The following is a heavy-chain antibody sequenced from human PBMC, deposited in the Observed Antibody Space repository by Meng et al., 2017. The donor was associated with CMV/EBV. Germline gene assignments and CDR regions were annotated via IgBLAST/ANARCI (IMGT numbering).Heavy chain of an antibody. Sequence: GESLKISCAASGFTFSSYAMHWVRQAPGKGLEWVAVISYDGSNKYYADSVKGRFTISRDNSKNTLYLQMNSLRAEDTAVYYCARAYDFWSTGYYYYGMDVWGQGTTVTVSS. V-gene: IGHV3-30*04. D-gene: IGHD3-3*01. J-gene: IGHJ6*02. CDR1: GFTFSSYA. CDR3: ARAYDFWSTGYYYYGMDV. CDR2: ISYDGSNK.